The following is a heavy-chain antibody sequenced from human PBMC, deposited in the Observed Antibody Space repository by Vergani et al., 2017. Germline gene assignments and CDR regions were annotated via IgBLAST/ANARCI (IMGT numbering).Heavy chain of an antibody. V-gene: IGHV3-30*03. CDR3: ARVNYYDSSGYSVVYYYYGMDV. CDR1: GFTFSSYG. J-gene: IGHJ6*02. CDR2: ISYDGSNK. D-gene: IGHD3-22*01. Sequence: QVQLVESGGGVVQPGRSLRLSCAASGFTFSSYGMHWVRQAPGKGLEWVAVISYDGSNKYYADSVKGRFTISRDNSKNTLYLQMNSLRAEDTAVYYCARVNYYDSSGYSVVYYYYGMDVWGQGTTVTVSS.